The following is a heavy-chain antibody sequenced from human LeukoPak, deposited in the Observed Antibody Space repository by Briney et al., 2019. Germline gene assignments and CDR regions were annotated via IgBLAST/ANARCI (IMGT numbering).Heavy chain of an antibody. CDR1: GGSISSHY. D-gene: IGHD2-15*01. J-gene: IGHJ5*02. CDR3: ARGWYWFDP. Sequence: SETLSLTCSVSGGSISSHYWSWIRPPPGKGLEWIAYIYYSGNSNTNPSLKSRVTMSVDTSKNQFSLKLSSVTAADTAVYYCARGWYWFDPWGQGTLVTVSS. CDR2: IYYSGNS. V-gene: IGHV4-59*11.